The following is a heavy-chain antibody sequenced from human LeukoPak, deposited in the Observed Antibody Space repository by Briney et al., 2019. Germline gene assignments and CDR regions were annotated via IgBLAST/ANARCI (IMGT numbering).Heavy chain of an antibody. J-gene: IGHJ6*02. CDR3: AREVGGSSWFHLYYYYGMDV. V-gene: IGHV3-33*01. CDR2: IWYDGSNK. CDR1: GFTFSSYG. D-gene: IGHD6-13*01. Sequence: GGSLRLSCAASGFTFSSYGMHWVRQAPGKGLEWVAVIWYDGSNKYYADSVKGRFTISRDNSKNTLYLQMNSLRAEDTAVYYCAREVGGSSWFHLYYYYGMDVWGQGTTVTVSS.